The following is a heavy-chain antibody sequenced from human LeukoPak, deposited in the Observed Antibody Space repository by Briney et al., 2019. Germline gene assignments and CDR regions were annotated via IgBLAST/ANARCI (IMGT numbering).Heavy chain of an antibody. Sequence: GRSLRLSRAASGFTFSSYGMHWVRQAPGKGLEWVAVISYDGSNKYYADSVKGRFTISRDNSKDTLYLQMNSLRAEDTAVYYCAKERDVVIRLEFDYWGQGTLVTVSS. J-gene: IGHJ4*02. V-gene: IGHV3-30*18. CDR3: AKERDVVIRLEFDY. CDR1: GFTFSSYG. D-gene: IGHD3-22*01. CDR2: ISYDGSNK.